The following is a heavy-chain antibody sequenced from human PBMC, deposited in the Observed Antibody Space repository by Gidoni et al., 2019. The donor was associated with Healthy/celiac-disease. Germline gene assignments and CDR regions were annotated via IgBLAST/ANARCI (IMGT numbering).Heavy chain of an antibody. V-gene: IGHV4-59*01. J-gene: IGHJ3*02. CDR3: AGAPTSRWLHDFDI. D-gene: IGHD5-12*01. Sequence: ASTNYNPSLKSRVTISVDTSKNQFSLKLSSVTAADTAVYYCAGAPTSRWLHDFDIWGQGTMVTVSS. CDR2: AST.